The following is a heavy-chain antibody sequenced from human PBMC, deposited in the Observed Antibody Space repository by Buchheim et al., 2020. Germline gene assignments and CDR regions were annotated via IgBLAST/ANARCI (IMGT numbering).Heavy chain of an antibody. CDR2: IYHSGST. CDR1: GGSISSGGYS. D-gene: IGHD2-8*01. CDR3: ASEEQYCTNGVCYPTGWFDP. V-gene: IGHV4-30-2*01. Sequence: QLQLQESGSGLVKPSQTLSLTCAVSGGSISSGGYSWSWIRQPPGQGLEWIGYIYHSGSTYYNPSLKSRVTISVDRSKNQFSLKLSSVTAADTAVYYCASEEQYCTNGVCYPTGWFDPWGQGTL. J-gene: IGHJ5*02.